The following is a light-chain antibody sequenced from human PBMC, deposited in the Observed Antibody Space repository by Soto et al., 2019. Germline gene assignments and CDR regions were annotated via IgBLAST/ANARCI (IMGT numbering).Light chain of an antibody. CDR3: QQYNTYSK. CDR1: QSITNW. CDR2: DAS. J-gene: IGKJ1*01. V-gene: IGKV1-5*01. Sequence: DIQMTQSPSSLSASVGDRVTITCRASQSITNWLAWYQQKPGKAPKLLTYDASSLESGVPSRFSGGGFGTEFTLTINSLQPDDFATYYCQQYNTYSKFGTGTKV.